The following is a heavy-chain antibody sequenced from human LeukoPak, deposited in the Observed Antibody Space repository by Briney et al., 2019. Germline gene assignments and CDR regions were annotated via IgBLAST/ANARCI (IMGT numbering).Heavy chain of an antibody. V-gene: IGHV1-2*02. Sequence: ASVKVSCKASGYTFTGYYMHWVRQAPGQGLEWMGWINPNSGGTNYAQKFQGRVTMTGDTSISTAYMELSRLRSDDTAVYYCAREPQKYIAVAGMRWFDPWGQGTLVTVSS. CDR3: AREPQKYIAVAGMRWFDP. J-gene: IGHJ5*02. CDR2: INPNSGGT. D-gene: IGHD6-19*01. CDR1: GYTFTGYY.